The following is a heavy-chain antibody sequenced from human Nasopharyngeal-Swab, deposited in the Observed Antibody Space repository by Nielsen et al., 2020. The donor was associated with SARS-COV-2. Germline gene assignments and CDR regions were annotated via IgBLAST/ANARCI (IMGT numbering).Heavy chain of an antibody. CDR3: ARDGDYSSPYMDV. Sequence: WIRQPPGKGLEWIGEIYHGGSTNYNPSLKSRVTISVDKSKNQFSLKLSSVTAADTAVYYCARDGDYSSPYMDVWGKGTTVTVSS. V-gene: IGHV4-4*02. D-gene: IGHD6-13*01. CDR2: IYHGGST. J-gene: IGHJ6*03.